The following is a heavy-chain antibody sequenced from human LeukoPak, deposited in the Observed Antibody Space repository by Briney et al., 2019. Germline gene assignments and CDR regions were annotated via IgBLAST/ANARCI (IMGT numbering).Heavy chain of an antibody. V-gene: IGHV3-23*01. J-gene: IGHJ5*02. CDR2: ISGSGGST. D-gene: IGHD3-3*01. CDR1: GLTFSSYA. CDR3: AASTHDFWSGAANWFDP. Sequence: GGSLRLSCAASGLTFSSYAMSWVRQAPGKGLEWVSAISGSGGSTYYADSVKGRFTISRDNSKNTLYLQMNSLRAEDTAVYYCAASTHDFWSGAANWFDPWGQGTLVTVSS.